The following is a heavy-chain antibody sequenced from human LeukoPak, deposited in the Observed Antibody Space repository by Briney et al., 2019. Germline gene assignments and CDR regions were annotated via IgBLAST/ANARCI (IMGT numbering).Heavy chain of an antibody. J-gene: IGHJ4*02. CDR2: IKQDGSEK. CDR3: ARDQYDTWSRRGNFDY. D-gene: IGHD3/OR15-3a*01. V-gene: IGHV3-7*03. Sequence: GGSLRLSCAASGFTFSSYWMSWVRQAPGKGLEWVANIKQDGSEKYYVDSVKGRFTISRDNAKNSLYLQMNSLRAEDTAVFYCARDQYDTWSRRGNFDYWGQGTLVTVSS. CDR1: GFTFSSYW.